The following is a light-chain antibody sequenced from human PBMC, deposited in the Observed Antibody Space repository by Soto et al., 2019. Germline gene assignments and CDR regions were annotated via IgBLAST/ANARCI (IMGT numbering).Light chain of an antibody. CDR2: GVS. Sequence: DIQVTQSPSSLSASLGDRVAITCRTSQNVAKFLNWYQQRPGKAPKLLILGVSSLQSGVPSRFSGSGSGTEFTLTISSLQPDDCVTYYCQQSYSGPPTFGQGTQVEIK. CDR1: QNVAKF. CDR3: QQSYSGPPT. J-gene: IGKJ2*01. V-gene: IGKV1-39*01.